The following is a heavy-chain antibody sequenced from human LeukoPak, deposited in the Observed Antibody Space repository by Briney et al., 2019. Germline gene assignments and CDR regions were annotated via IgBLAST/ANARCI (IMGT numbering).Heavy chain of an antibody. Sequence: SVKLSCKASGGTFSSYAISWVRQAPGQGLEWMGGIIPIFGTANYAQKFQGRVTITTDESTSTAYMELSSLRSEDTAVYYCARAGYSYGPANNGFDPWGQGTLVTVSA. CDR1: GGTFSSYA. D-gene: IGHD5-18*01. V-gene: IGHV1-69*05. CDR3: ARAGYSYGPANNGFDP. CDR2: IIPIFGTA. J-gene: IGHJ5*02.